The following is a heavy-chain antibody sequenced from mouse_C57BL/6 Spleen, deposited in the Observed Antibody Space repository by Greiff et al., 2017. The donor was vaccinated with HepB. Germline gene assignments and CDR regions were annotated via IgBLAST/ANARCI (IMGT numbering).Heavy chain of an antibody. Sequence: QVQLQQPGAELVKPGASVKLSCKASGYTFTSYWMQWVKQRPGQGLEWIGEIDPSDSYTNYNQKFKGKATLTVDTSSSTAYMQLSSLTSEDSAVYYCARYCYSNDGFAYWGQGTLVTVSA. V-gene: IGHV1-50*01. J-gene: IGHJ3*01. CDR2: IDPSDSYT. CDR1: GYTFTSYW. D-gene: IGHD2-12*01. CDR3: ARYCYSNDGFAY.